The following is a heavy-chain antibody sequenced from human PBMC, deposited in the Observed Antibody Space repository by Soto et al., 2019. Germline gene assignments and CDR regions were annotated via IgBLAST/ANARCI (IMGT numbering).Heavy chain of an antibody. J-gene: IGHJ6*03. CDR2: FYYSGST. CDR1: GGSISSSSYY. CDR3: ARISVAPRYMAV. V-gene: IGHV4-39*01. D-gene: IGHD5-12*01. Sequence: SETLSLACTVSGGSISSSSYYWGWIRQSPGKGLGWIGSFYYSGSTYYSPSLRSRVTISGDTSRKQISLRLSSVTAADTAVYYCARISVAPRYMAVWGKGTTVTVSS.